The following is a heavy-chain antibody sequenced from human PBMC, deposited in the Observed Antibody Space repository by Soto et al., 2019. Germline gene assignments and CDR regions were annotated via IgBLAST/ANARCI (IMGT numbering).Heavy chain of an antibody. V-gene: IGHV3-73*01. J-gene: IGHJ4*02. Sequence: EVQLVESGGGLVQPGGSLKLSCAASGFTFSGSAMHWVRQASGKGLEWVGRIRSKANSYATAYAASVKGRFTISRDDSKNTSYLQMNSLKTEDTAVYYCSCITGTTYCWGQGTLVTVSS. CDR1: GFTFSGSA. CDR3: SCITGTTYC. CDR2: IRSKANSYAT. D-gene: IGHD1-7*01.